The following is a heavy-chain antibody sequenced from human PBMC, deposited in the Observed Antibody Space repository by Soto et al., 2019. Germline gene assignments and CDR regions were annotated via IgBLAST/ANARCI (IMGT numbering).Heavy chain of an antibody. V-gene: IGHV4-61*01. Sequence: SDTLSLTCTVSGDSVTSVSDYWSWIRQPPGEGLEWIGYIYYSGNADYNPSLGSRVTISIDTSKNQFSLKLTSVTAADTAVYYCARGVGFGYYYYHMDLWGQGTTVTVSS. J-gene: IGHJ6*02. CDR1: GDSVTSVSDY. CDR2: IYYSGNA. CDR3: ARGVGFGYYYYHMDL. D-gene: IGHD3-10*01.